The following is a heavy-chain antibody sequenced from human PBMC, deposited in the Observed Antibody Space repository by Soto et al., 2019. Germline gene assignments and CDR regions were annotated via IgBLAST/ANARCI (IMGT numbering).Heavy chain of an antibody. D-gene: IGHD2-21*02. Sequence: HPGGSLRLSCAASGFTFRNFGMHWVRQAPGKGPEWVAVISHDGTNKYYADSVKGRFTISRDNSKNTLYLQINSLRAEDTAVYYCAKAVPPFVVVTASDYWGQGTLVTVSS. CDR2: ISHDGTNK. CDR1: GFTFRNFG. V-gene: IGHV3-30*18. CDR3: AKAVPPFVVVTASDY. J-gene: IGHJ4*02.